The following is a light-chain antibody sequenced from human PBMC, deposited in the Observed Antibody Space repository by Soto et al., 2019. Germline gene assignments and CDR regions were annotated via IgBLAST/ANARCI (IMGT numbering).Light chain of an antibody. J-gene: IGKJ1*01. V-gene: IGKV3-20*01. CDR2: GAS. Sequence: EIWLTQSRGTLSVWRGKRSTLSGGASQSVSSSYLAWYQQKPGQAPRLLIYGASSRATGIPDRFSGSGSGTDFTLTISRLEPEDFAVYYCQQYGSSQTFGQGTKVDIK. CDR3: QQYGSSQT. CDR1: QSVSSSY.